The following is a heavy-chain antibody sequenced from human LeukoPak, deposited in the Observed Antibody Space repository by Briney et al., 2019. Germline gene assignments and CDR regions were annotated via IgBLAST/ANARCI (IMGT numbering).Heavy chain of an antibody. CDR1: GYTFTSYG. Sequence: GASVKVSCKASGYTFTSYGISWVRQAPGQGLEWMGWISAYNGNTNYAQKLQGRVTMTTDTSTSTAYMELRSLRSDDTAVYYCARDGDIVVVPAGYYYYYMDVRGKGTTVTVSS. CDR2: ISAYNGNT. D-gene: IGHD2-2*01. J-gene: IGHJ6*03. CDR3: ARDGDIVVVPAGYYYYYMDV. V-gene: IGHV1-18*01.